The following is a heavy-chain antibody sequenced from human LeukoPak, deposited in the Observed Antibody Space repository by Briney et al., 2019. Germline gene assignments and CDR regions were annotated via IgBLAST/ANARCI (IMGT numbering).Heavy chain of an antibody. CDR1: GYSFTSYW. V-gene: IGHV5-51*01. D-gene: IGHD3-3*01. CDR2: IYPGDSDT. J-gene: IGHJ3*02. Sequence: GESLKISCKGSGYSFTSYWIGWVRQMPGKGLEWMGIIYPGDSDTRYSPSFQGQVTISADKSISTAYLQWSSLKASDTAMYYCARPLWSGYSPGDAFDIWGQGTMVTVSS. CDR3: ARPLWSGYSPGDAFDI.